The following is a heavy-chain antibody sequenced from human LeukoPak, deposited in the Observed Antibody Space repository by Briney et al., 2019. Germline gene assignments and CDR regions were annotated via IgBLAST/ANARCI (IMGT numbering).Heavy chain of an antibody. CDR3: AKDRPNYHESNGHYYRPNGDY. J-gene: IGHJ4*02. CDR2: LTSSGDAT. D-gene: IGHD3-22*01. V-gene: IGHV3-23*01. Sequence: GGSLRLSCAASGFTFNIYSMSWVRQAPGKGLEWVSSLTSSGDATFYADSVKDRFTISRDNSKNMLYLQMSRLRAEDTAVYYCAKDRPNYHESNGHYYRPNGDYWGQGTLLTVSS. CDR1: GFTFNIYS.